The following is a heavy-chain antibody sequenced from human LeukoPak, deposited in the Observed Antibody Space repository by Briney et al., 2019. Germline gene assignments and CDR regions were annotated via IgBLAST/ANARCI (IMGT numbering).Heavy chain of an antibody. Sequence: SETLSLTCTVSGDSINTSNYFWGWIRQSTGKGLEWIGNIYYIGTSDYNPSLKSRVTISIDRSKNQFSLNLRSVTAADTAFYYCARHRSGSYIRYFDFWGQGALVNVSS. J-gene: IGHJ4*02. D-gene: IGHD1-26*01. CDR2: IYYIGTS. CDR1: GDSINTSNYF. V-gene: IGHV4-39*01. CDR3: ARHRSGSYIRYFDF.